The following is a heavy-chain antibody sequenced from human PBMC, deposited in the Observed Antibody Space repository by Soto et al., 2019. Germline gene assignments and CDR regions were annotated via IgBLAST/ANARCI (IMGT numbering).Heavy chain of an antibody. CDR3: ARGQGTIFGVVIRYGMDV. J-gene: IGHJ6*02. Sequence: NPSETLSLTCAVYGGSFSGYYWSWIRQPPGKGLEWIGEINHSGSTNYNPSLKSRVTISVDTSKNQFSLKLSSVTAADTAVYYCARGQGTIFGVVIRYGMDVWGQGTTVTVSS. D-gene: IGHD3-3*01. CDR1: GGSFSGYY. V-gene: IGHV4-34*01. CDR2: INHSGST.